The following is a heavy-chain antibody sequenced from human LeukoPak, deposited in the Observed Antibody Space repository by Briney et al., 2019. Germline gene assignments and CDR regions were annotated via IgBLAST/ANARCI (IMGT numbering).Heavy chain of an antibody. Sequence: PGGSLRLSCAGSGFTFSDHYMSWIRQAPGKGLEWVSYISSEGKTIYYADSVKGRFTISRDNAKNSLYMQMNSLRDENTAVYYCASNDDSSGYYYVFDYWGQGTLVTVSS. CDR1: GFTFSDHY. CDR3: ASNDDSSGYYYVFDY. V-gene: IGHV3-11*01. J-gene: IGHJ4*02. CDR2: ISSEGKTI. D-gene: IGHD3-22*01.